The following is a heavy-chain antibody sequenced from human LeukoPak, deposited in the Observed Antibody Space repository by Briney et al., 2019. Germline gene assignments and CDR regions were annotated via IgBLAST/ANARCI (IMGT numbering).Heavy chain of an antibody. D-gene: IGHD6-19*01. CDR3: ARQSSGWQIDY. V-gene: IGHV4-4*09. J-gene: IGHJ4*02. CDR1: GGSISSYY. Sequence: SETLSLTCTVSGGSISSYYWSWLRHPPGKGLERIGYIYTSGSTNSNPSLKSRVTISVDTSKNQFSLKLSSVTAAATAVYYCARQSSGWQIDYWGQGTLVTVSS. CDR2: IYTSGST.